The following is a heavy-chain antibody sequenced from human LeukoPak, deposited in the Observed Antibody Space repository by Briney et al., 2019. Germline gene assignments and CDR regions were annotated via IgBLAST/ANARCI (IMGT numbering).Heavy chain of an antibody. V-gene: IGHV3-33*01. Sequence: GGSLRLSCAAAGFTFNHYGMHWVRQAPGKGLERVAVIWSDGTNQYYAGSVKGRFTISRDDSGNTVYLQMNSLRPEDTGVYYCARDAQRGFDYSNSLEYWGQGTPVTVST. CDR1: GFTFNHYG. CDR3: ARDAQRGFDYSNSLEY. J-gene: IGHJ4*02. D-gene: IGHD4-11*01. CDR2: IWSDGTNQ.